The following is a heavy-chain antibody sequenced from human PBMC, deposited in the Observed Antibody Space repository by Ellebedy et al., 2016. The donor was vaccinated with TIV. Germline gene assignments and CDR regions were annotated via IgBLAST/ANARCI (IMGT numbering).Heavy chain of an antibody. V-gene: IGHV3-53*01. Sequence: GESLKISXAASGFTISNNYMSWVRQAPGKGLEWVAILHSGGTTFYADSVKGRFTISRDSSKNTLYLQMNSLRVEDTAVYHCARAPTVTSVFDCWGQGTLVTVSS. CDR2: LHSGGTT. D-gene: IGHD4-17*01. CDR1: GFTISNNY. CDR3: ARAPTVTSVFDC. J-gene: IGHJ4*02.